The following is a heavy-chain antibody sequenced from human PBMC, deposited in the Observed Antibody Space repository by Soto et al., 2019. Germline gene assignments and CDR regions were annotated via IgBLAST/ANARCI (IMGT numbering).Heavy chain of an antibody. CDR2: MSHSGGT. CDR1: GGSVNSGNYY. CDR3: ARVERGTATTVVDAFDI. V-gene: IGHV4-34*01. Sequence: QVQLQQWGAGLLKPSETLSLTCAVFGGSVNSGNYYWSWIRQPPGKGLEWIGEMSHSGGTHFNPARKSRVTISVDTSKNQCSLKMSSVTAAHTALYYCARVERGTATTVVDAFDIWGPGTMVTVSS. D-gene: IGHD1-1*01. J-gene: IGHJ3*02.